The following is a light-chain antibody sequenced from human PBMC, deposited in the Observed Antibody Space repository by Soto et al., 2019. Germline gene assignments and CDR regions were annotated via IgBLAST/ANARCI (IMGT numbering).Light chain of an antibody. CDR1: SSDVGSSNL. J-gene: IGLJ1*01. V-gene: IGLV2-23*01. Sequence: QSALTQPASVSGSPGQSITISCTGTSSDVGSSNLVSWYQQHPGKAPKLIIYEGSRRPSGVSGRFSGSMSGNTASLTISGLPAEDEADYYCCSFARSSTSYVFGTGTKVTVL. CDR2: EGS. CDR3: CSFARSSTSYV.